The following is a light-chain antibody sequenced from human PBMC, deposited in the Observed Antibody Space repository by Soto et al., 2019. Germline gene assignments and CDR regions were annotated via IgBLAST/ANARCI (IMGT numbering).Light chain of an antibody. CDR2: GAF. CDR1: QSVSNNR. CDR3: QHYGTSRVT. V-gene: IGKV3-20*01. Sequence: EIVLTQSPDTLSLSPGERATLSCRASQSVSNNRLAWYQQRPGQAPSLLIYGAFSRATGVPDRFSGSGSGTDFPLTLSRPEHQEIAVYSCQHYGTSRVTFGPGTKVDVK. J-gene: IGKJ3*01.